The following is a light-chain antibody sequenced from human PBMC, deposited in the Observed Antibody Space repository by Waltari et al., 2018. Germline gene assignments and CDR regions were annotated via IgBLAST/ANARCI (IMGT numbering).Light chain of an antibody. CDR2: EVT. CDR3: TSYTTSTTVL. J-gene: IGLJ3*02. V-gene: IGLV2-14*01. Sequence: QSALTQPASVSGSPGQSITISCTGTSSDIGGYDFVSWYQQYPGMAPKLMIYEVTNRPSGGVGRCSGSKSGTTASLTISGLQPEDEADYYCTSYTTSTTVLFGGGTKVTVL. CDR1: SSDIGGYDF.